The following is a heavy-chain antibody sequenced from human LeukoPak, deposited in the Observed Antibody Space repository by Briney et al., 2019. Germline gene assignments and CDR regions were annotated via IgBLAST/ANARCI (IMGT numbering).Heavy chain of an antibody. CDR3: ARARNPGGYYYYYMDV. J-gene: IGHJ6*03. Sequence: GGSVRLSCAASGFTFNIYAKQWVRQAPGKGREGVTVISYGGSNKYYADSVKGRFTISRDNSKNTLSLQMNSLRAEDTAVYYCARARNPGGYYYYYMDVWGKGTTVTVSS. CDR2: ISYGGSNK. D-gene: IGHD3-10*01. V-gene: IGHV3-30*04. CDR1: GFTFNIYA.